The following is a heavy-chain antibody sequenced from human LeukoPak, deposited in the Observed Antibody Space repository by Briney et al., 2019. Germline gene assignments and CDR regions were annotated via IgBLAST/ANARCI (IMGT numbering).Heavy chain of an antibody. J-gene: IGHJ4*02. CDR1: GFTFSSYA. D-gene: IGHD6-19*01. CDR3: ARDRGSGWYHVDY. CDR2: ISYDGSNK. Sequence: PGGSLRLSCAASGFTFSSYAMHWVRQAPGKGLEWVAVISYDGSNKYYADSVKGRFTISRDNSKNTLYLQMNSLRAEDTAVYYCARDRGSGWYHVDYWGQGTLVTVSS. V-gene: IGHV3-30-3*01.